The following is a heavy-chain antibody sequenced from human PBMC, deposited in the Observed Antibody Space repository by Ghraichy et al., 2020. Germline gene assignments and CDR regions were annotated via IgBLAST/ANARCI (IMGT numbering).Heavy chain of an antibody. CDR2: INYSGST. CDR3: ARDYVVGATTFNWFDP. J-gene: IGHJ5*02. Sequence: SETLSLTCAVYGGSFSGYYWSWIRQPPGKGLEWIGEINYSGSTNYNPSLKSRVTISVDTSKNQFSLKLSSVTAADTAVYYCARDYVVGATTFNWFDPWGQGTLVTVSS. V-gene: IGHV4-34*01. CDR1: GGSFSGYY. D-gene: IGHD1-26*01.